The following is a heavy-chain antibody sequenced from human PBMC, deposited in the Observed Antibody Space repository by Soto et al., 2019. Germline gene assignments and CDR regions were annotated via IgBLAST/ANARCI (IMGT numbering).Heavy chain of an antibody. CDR3: ARDRVEAALGTFDQ. J-gene: IGHJ4*02. Sequence: QVQLVQSGAEVKKPVASVKVSCKTSGYTFATYPISWVRQAPGQGLEWVGWISTYNGKTNYGQKFQGRVTITTDTSTSTAYMDLRNLRSDDTAVYYCARDRVEAALGTFDQWGQGTLVTVSS. D-gene: IGHD6-13*01. CDR1: GYTFATYP. CDR2: ISTYNGKT. V-gene: IGHV1-18*01.